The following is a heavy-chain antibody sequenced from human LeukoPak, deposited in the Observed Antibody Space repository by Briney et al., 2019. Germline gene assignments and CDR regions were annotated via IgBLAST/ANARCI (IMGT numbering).Heavy chain of an antibody. V-gene: IGHV4-61*02. CDR1: GGSISSGSYY. CDR2: IYTSGST. D-gene: IGHD3-10*01. CDR3: ARDTWFGAGRTFDY. Sequence: SQTLSLTCSVSGGSISSGSYYWSWIRQPAGKGLEWIGRIYTSGSTNYNPSLKSRVTISVDTSKNQFSLKLSSVTAADTAVYYCARDTWFGAGRTFDYWGQGTLVTVSS. J-gene: IGHJ4*02.